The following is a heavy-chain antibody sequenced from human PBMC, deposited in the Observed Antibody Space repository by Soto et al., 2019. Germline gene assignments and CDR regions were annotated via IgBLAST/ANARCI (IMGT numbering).Heavy chain of an antibody. CDR1: GFTFSSYA. D-gene: IGHD2-2*01. V-gene: IGHV3-23*01. CDR2: ISGSGGST. J-gene: IGHJ4*02. CDR3: AKGIVVVPAAIDF. Sequence: GGSLRLSCAASGFTFSSYAMSWVRQAPGKGLEWVSAISGSGGSTYYADSAKGRFTISRDNSKNTLYLQMNSLRAEDTAVYYCAKGIVVVPAAIDFPGQGTLVTVSS.